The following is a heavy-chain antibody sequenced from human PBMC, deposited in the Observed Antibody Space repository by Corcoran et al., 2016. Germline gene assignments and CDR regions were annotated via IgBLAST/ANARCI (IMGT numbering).Heavy chain of an antibody. CDR3: AKGGTLPDY. CDR2: LSSDGSNK. Sequence: QVQLVESGGGVVQPGRSLRLSCAASGFTFSSYGMHWVRQAPGKGLEWVAVLSSDGSNKYYADSVKGRFTISRDNSKNTLYLQMNSLRAEDTAVYYCAKGGTLPDYWGQGTLVTVSS. J-gene: IGHJ4*02. V-gene: IGHV3-30*18. CDR1: GFTFSSYG. D-gene: IGHD3-10*01.